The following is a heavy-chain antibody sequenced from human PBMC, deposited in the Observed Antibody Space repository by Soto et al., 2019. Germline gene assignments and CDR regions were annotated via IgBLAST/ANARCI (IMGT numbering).Heavy chain of an antibody. V-gene: IGHV1-69*02. CDR3: ARAQSGDYRDY. D-gene: IGHD4-17*01. J-gene: IGHJ4*02. CDR2: IIPILGIA. Sequence: SVKVSCKASGGTFSSYTISWVRQAPGQGLEWMGRIIPILGIANYAQKFQGRVTITADKSTSTAYMELSSLRSEDTAVYYCARAQSGDYRDYWGQGTLVTVSS. CDR1: GGTFSSYT.